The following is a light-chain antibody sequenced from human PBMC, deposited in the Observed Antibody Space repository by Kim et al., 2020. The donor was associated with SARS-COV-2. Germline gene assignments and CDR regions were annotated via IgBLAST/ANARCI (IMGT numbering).Light chain of an antibody. CDR3: QQRSNWPPS. CDR1: QSVSGY. J-gene: IGKJ5*01. Sequence: LSPRERATRSCRASQSVSGYLAWYRQKPGQAPRLLIYDASNRATGIPARFSGSGSGTDFTLTISSLEPEDFAVYYCQQRSNWPPSFGQGTRLEIK. V-gene: IGKV3-11*01. CDR2: DAS.